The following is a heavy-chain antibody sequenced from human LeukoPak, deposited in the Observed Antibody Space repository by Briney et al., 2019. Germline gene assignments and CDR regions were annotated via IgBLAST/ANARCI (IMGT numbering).Heavy chain of an antibody. D-gene: IGHD5-12*01. CDR3: ARDSLVARRGFFDY. Sequence: SETLSLTCTVSGGSISSSSYYWGWIRQPPGKGLEWIGSIYYSGRTYYNPSLKSRVTISVDTSKNQFSLKLSSVTAADTAVYYCARDSLVARRGFFDYWGQGTLVTVSS. CDR2: IYYSGRT. V-gene: IGHV4-39*07. J-gene: IGHJ4*02. CDR1: GGSISSSSYY.